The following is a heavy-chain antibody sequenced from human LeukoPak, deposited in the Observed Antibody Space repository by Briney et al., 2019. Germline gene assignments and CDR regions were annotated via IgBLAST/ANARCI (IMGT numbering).Heavy chain of an antibody. CDR3: ARAGGYYYGSGSGNYYYYYGMDV. CDR2: IIPIFGTA. V-gene: IGHV1-69*01. J-gene: IGHJ6*04. Sequence: ASVKVSCKASGGTFSSYAISWVRQAPGQGLEWMGGIIPIFGTANYAQKFQGRVTITADESTSTAYMELSRLRSEYKAVYSCARAGGYYYGSGSGNYYYYYGMDVWGKGTTVTVSS. D-gene: IGHD3-10*01. CDR1: GGTFSSYA.